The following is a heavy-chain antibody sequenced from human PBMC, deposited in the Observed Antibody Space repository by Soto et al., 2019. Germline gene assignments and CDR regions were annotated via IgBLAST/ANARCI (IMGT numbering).Heavy chain of an antibody. V-gene: IGHV4-39*01. CDR3: AKDGGSYYLGTIDY. CDR1: GGSISNSNYH. J-gene: IGHJ4*02. CDR2: IYYSGST. Sequence: SSETLSLTCTVSGGSISNSNYHWGWIRQPPGKGLEWIGSIYYSGSTYYNPSLKSRVTISVDTSKNQFSLKLRSVTAADTAVYYCAKDGGSYYLGTIDYWGQGTLVTVSS. D-gene: IGHD1-26*01.